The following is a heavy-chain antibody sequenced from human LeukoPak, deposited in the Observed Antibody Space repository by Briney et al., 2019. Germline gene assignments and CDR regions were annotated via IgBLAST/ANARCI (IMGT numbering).Heavy chain of an antibody. CDR1: GYTFTSYG. D-gene: IGHD6-13*01. Sequence: GASVKVSCKASGYTFTSYGISWVRQAPGQGLEWMGWISAYNSNTNYAQKLQGRVTMTTDTSTSTAYMELRSLRSDDTAVYYCARGWIARYSSSWTFDYWGQGTLVTVSS. CDR3: ARGWIARYSSSWTFDY. V-gene: IGHV1-18*01. J-gene: IGHJ4*02. CDR2: ISAYNSNT.